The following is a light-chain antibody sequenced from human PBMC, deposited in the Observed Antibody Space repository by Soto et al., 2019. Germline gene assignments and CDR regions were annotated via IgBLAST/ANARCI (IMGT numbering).Light chain of an antibody. CDR1: QSVSSK. Sequence: EIVMTQSPATLSVSPGERATLSCRASQSVSSKLAWYQQKPGQAPRLLIYDSSTRTTGIPARFSGSGSGTEFTLTISSLQSEDFAIYYCQQYNYWPTFGQGTKVEIK. J-gene: IGKJ1*01. CDR2: DSS. V-gene: IGKV3-15*01. CDR3: QQYNYWPT.